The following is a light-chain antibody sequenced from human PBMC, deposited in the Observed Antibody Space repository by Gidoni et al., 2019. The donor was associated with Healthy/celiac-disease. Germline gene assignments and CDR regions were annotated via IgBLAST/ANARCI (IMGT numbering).Light chain of an antibody. CDR2: GAS. CDR1: QSVSSSY. V-gene: IGKV3-20*01. J-gene: IGKJ4*01. Sequence: EIVLTQSPGTLSLSPGERATLSCRASQSVSSSYLAWYQQKPGQAPRLLIYGASSRATGIPDRCSGSGSGTDFTLTISRLEPEDFAVYYCQQYGSSPNVXGGTKVEIK. CDR3: QQYGSSPN.